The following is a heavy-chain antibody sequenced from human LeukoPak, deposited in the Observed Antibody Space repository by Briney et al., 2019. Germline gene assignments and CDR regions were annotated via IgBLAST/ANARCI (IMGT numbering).Heavy chain of an antibody. CDR2: IDPTSGSA. Sequence: ASVKVSCKASGYTFSTYYLNWVRQAPGQGLEWMGKIDPTSGSAYYAQKFQGRVTMTRDTSTSTVYMEMSSLRSEDTAVYYCATLPRYDYVWGSYRSDYWGQGTLATVSS. D-gene: IGHD3-16*02. V-gene: IGHV1-46*01. CDR3: ATLPRYDYVWGSYRSDY. CDR1: GYTFSTYY. J-gene: IGHJ4*02.